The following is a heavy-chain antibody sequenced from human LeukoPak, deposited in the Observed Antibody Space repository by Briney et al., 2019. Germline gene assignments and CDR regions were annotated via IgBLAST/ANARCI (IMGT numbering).Heavy chain of an antibody. D-gene: IGHD2-2*01. CDR1: GYSFTSYW. J-gene: IGHJ4*02. V-gene: IGHV5-51*01. CDR3: ARCSSTSCYRGGPYYFDY. Sequence: GESLKISCKGSGYSFTSYWIGWVRQMPGKGLEWMGIIYPGDSDTRYSPSFQGQVTISADKSISTAYLQWSSLKASDTAMYYCARCSSTSCYRGGPYYFDYWGQGTLVTVSS. CDR2: IYPGDSDT.